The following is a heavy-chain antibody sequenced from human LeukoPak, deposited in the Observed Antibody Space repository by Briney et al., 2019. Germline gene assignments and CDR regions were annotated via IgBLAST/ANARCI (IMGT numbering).Heavy chain of an antibody. CDR2: INWNGGST. V-gene: IGHV3-20*04. Sequence: GGSLRLSCAASGFTFDDYGMSWVRQALGKGLEWVSGINWNGGSTGYADSVKGRFTISRDNAKNSLYLQMNSLRAEDTALYYCASSSSWYSFDYWGQGTLVTVSS. J-gene: IGHJ4*02. D-gene: IGHD6-13*01. CDR1: GFTFDDYG. CDR3: ASSSSWYSFDY.